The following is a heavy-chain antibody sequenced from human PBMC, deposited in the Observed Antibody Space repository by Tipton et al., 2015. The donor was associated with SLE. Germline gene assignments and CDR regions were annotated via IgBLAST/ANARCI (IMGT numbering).Heavy chain of an antibody. Sequence: GSLRLSCAASGFTFSTYSMNWVRQAPGKGLEWVSFISGSSRYMYYADSVKGRFTISRDNAKNSLYLQMNSLRVEDTAIYYCARDGIAAAGRNFDYWGQGTLVTVSS. V-gene: IGHV3-21*03. CDR2: ISGSSRYM. CDR1: GFTFSTYS. D-gene: IGHD6-13*01. CDR3: ARDGIAAAGRNFDY. J-gene: IGHJ4*02.